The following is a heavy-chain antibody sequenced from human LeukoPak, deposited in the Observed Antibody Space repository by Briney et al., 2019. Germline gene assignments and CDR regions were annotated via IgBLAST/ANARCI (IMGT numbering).Heavy chain of an antibody. CDR1: GFTFSSYG. J-gene: IGHJ6*03. V-gene: IGHV3-30*18. CDR2: ISFDGSSK. Sequence: GGSLRLSCAASGFTFSSYGMHWVRQAPGKGLEWVAVISFDGSSKDYAQSVKGRFTISRDNSKNTLYLQMNSLRVEDTAVYYCAKAADQYYYYYFYYMDVWGKGTTVTVSS. D-gene: IGHD2-2*01. CDR3: AKAADQYYYYYFYYMDV.